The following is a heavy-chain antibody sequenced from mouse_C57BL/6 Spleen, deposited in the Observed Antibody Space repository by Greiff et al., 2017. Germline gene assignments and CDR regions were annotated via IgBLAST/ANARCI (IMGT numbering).Heavy chain of an antibody. D-gene: IGHD1-1*01. Sequence: VKLVESGPGLVQPSQSLSITCTVSGFSLTSYGVHWVRQSPGKGLEWLGVIWSGGSTDYNAAFISRLSISKDNSKSQVFFKMNSLQADDTAIYYCASYGSMSTFDVWGTGTTVTVSA. V-gene: IGHV2-2*01. CDR1: GFSLTSYG. CDR3: ASYGSMSTFDV. CDR2: IWSGGST. J-gene: IGHJ1*03.